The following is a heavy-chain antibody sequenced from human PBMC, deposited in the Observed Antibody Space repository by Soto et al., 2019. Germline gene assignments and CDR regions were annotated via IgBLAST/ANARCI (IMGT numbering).Heavy chain of an antibody. V-gene: IGHV4-4*02. D-gene: IGHD6-13*01. Sequence: QVQLQESGPGLVKPSGTLSLTCAVSGGSISSSNWWNWVRQPPGKGLEWIGEIYHSGITSYNPSRKRRVTISLDKSKNQFSLKLSSVTAADTAVYYCARASATVAAAAIFDYWGQGTLVTVSS. CDR3: ARASATVAAAAIFDY. CDR1: GGSISSSNW. CDR2: IYHSGIT. J-gene: IGHJ4*02.